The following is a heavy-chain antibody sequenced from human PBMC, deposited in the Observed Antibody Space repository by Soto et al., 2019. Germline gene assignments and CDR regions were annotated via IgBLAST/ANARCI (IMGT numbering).Heavy chain of an antibody. CDR3: AKDTRYGDYVRWFDS. J-gene: IGHJ5*01. Sequence: EVHLLESGGGLVQPGGSLILSCAASGFTFSSYAMTWVRQAPGRGLEGVSGITGSGGRTYYADAVKGRFTISRDNSKSTLYLQMNSLRAEYTAVYYCAKDTRYGDYVRWFDSWGQGTLVTVSS. V-gene: IGHV3-23*01. CDR1: GFTFSSYA. CDR2: ITGSGGRT. D-gene: IGHD4-17*01.